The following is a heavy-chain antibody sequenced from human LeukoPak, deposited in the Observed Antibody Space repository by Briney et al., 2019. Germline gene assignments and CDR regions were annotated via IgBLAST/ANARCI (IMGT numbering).Heavy chain of an antibody. V-gene: IGHV1-3*01. Sequence: GASVKVSCKASGYTFTSYAMHWVRQAPGQRLEWMGWINAGNGNTKYSQKFQGRVTITRDTSASTAYMELSSLRSEDTAVYYCARVKWFGELLGACDYWGQGTLVTVSS. CDR1: GYTFTSYA. CDR3: ARVKWFGELLGACDY. CDR2: INAGNGNT. J-gene: IGHJ4*02. D-gene: IGHD3-10*01.